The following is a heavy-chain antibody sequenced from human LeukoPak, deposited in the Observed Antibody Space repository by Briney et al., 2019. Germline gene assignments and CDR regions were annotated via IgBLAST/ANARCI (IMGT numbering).Heavy chain of an antibody. V-gene: IGHV3-48*04. CDR2: ISSSSSTI. CDR1: GFTFSSYS. J-gene: IGHJ4*02. Sequence: GGSLRLSCAASGFTFSSYSMNWVRQAPGKGLEWVSYISSSSSTIYYADSVKGRFTISRDNAKNSLYLQMNSLRAEDTAVYYCARSHSSGWHYFDYWGQGTLVTVSS. CDR3: ARSHSSGWHYFDY. D-gene: IGHD6-19*01.